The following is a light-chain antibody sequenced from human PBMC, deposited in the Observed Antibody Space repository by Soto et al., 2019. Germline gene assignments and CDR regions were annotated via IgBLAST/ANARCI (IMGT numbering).Light chain of an antibody. CDR3: QQYGSSPTWT. CDR1: QSVSISY. Sequence: EIVLTQSPGTLSLSQGERATLSCRASQSVSISYLAWYQQKPGQAPRLLIYGASSRATGIPDRFSGSGSGTDFTLTISRLEPEDFAVYYCQQYGSSPTWTFGQGTKVDI. V-gene: IGKV3-20*01. CDR2: GAS. J-gene: IGKJ1*01.